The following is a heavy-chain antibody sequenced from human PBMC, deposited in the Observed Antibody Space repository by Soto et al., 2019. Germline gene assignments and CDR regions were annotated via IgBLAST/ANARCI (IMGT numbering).Heavy chain of an antibody. J-gene: IGHJ4*02. V-gene: IGHV4-59*08. CDR2: IYYSGST. Sequence: PSETLSLTCTVSGGSISSYYWSWIRQPPGKGLEWIGYIYYSGSTNYNPSLKSRVTISVDTSKNQFSLKLSSVTAADTAVYYCSAIAAAGLWTFDYWGQGTLVTVSS. D-gene: IGHD6-13*01. CDR3: SAIAAAGLWTFDY. CDR1: GGSISSYY.